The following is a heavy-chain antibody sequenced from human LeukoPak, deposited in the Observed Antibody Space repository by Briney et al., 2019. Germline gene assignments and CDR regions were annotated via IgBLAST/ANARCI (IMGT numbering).Heavy chain of an antibody. D-gene: IGHD3-22*01. CDR1: GYSFTSYW. J-gene: IGHJ5*02. CDR3: ARLVGNYYDSNQNWFDP. CDR2: IYPGDSDT. V-gene: IGHV5-51*01. Sequence: GGSLKISCKGSGYSFTSYWIGWVRQMPGKGLEWMGIIYPGDSDTRYSPSFQGQVTISADKSISTAYLQWSSLKASDTAMYYCARLVGNYYDSNQNWFDPWGQGTLVTVSS.